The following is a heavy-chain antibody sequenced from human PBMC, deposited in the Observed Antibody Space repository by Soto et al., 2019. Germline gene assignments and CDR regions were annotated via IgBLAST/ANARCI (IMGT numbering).Heavy chain of an antibody. J-gene: IGHJ6*02. CDR3: ARGVVRYYYYYYGMDV. V-gene: IGHV4-34*01. CDR1: GGSFSCYY. D-gene: IGHD3-10*01. CDR2: INHSGST. Sequence: SETLSLTCAVYGGSFSCYYWSWIRQPPGKGLEWIGEINHSGSTNYNPSLKSRVTISVDTSKNQFSLKLSSVTAADTAVYYCARGVVRYYYYYYGMDVWGQGTTVTVSS.